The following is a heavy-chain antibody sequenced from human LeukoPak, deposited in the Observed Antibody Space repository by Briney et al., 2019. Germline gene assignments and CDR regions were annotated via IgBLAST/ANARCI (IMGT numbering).Heavy chain of an antibody. Sequence: GGSLRLSCAASGFTVSSNYISWVRQAPGKGLEWVSAISGSGGSTYYADSVKGRFTISRDNSKNTLYLQMNSLRAEDTAVYYCARGGDSSGYYYWGAFDIWGQGTMVTVSS. CDR1: GFTVSSNY. D-gene: IGHD3-22*01. V-gene: IGHV3-66*01. J-gene: IGHJ3*02. CDR3: ARGGDSSGYYYWGAFDI. CDR2: ISGSGGST.